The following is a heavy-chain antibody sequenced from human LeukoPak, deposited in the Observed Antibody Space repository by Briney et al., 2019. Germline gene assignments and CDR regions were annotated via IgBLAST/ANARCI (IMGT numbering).Heavy chain of an antibody. CDR3: ARGIEVVVAATEDDAFDI. D-gene: IGHD2-15*01. V-gene: IGHV3-30*02. CDR2: IRYDGSNK. Sequence: PGGSLRLSCAASGFTFSSYGMHWVRQAPGKGLEWVAFIRYDGSNKYYADSVKGRFTISRDNSKNTLYLQMNSLRAEDTAVYYCARGIEVVVAATEDDAFDIWGQGTMVTVSS. J-gene: IGHJ3*02. CDR1: GFTFSSYG.